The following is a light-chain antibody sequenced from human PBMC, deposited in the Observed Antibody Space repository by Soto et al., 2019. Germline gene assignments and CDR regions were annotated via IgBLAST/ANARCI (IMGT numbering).Light chain of an antibody. CDR1: QTISSW. Sequence: DIQMTQSPSTLSGSVGDRVTITCRASQTISSWLAWYQQKPGKAPKLLIYKASTLKSGVPSRFSGSGSGTEFTLTISSLQHDDFATYYCQHYNSDSEAFGQGTKVELK. J-gene: IGKJ1*01. CDR3: QHYNSDSEA. V-gene: IGKV1-5*03. CDR2: KAS.